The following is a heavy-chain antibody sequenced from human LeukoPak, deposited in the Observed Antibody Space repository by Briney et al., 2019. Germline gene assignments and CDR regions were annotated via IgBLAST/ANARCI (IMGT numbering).Heavy chain of an antibody. CDR2: ISYSTSHI. D-gene: IGHD6-13*01. CDR3: AKDKRAAAGTTGDY. Sequence: PGGSLRLSCTASGFTFSDCDMNWFRQAPGKGLEWVSSISYSTSHIYYADSVKGRFTISRDNAKNSLYLHMNSLRAEDTAVYYCAKDKRAAAGTTGDYWGQGTLVTVSS. CDR1: GFTFSDCD. V-gene: IGHV3-21*04. J-gene: IGHJ4*02.